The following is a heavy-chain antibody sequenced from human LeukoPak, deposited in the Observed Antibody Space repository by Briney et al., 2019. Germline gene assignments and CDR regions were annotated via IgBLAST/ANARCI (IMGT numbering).Heavy chain of an antibody. J-gene: IGHJ4*02. Sequence: GGSLRLSCAASGFTVSSNYMSWVRQAPGKGLEWVSVIYTAGNIYYADSVKGRFTISRDNSKNTLYLQMNSLRAEDTAVYYCARVLGSYAVDFWGQGTLVTVSS. D-gene: IGHD3-10*01. CDR3: ARVLGSYAVDF. CDR1: GFTVSSNY. CDR2: IYTAGNI. V-gene: IGHV3-66*01.